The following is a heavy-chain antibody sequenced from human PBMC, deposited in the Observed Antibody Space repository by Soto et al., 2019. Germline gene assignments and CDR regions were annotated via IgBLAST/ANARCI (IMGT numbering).Heavy chain of an antibody. Sequence: EVQLLESGGGLVQPGGSLRLSCAASGFTFSSYAMSWVRQAPGKGLEWVSAISGSGGSTYYADSVKGRFTISRDNSKNTLYLQMNSLRAEDTAVYYCASYCGGNCDSGGFDYWVQGTLVTVSS. CDR3: ASYCGGNCDSGGFDY. J-gene: IGHJ4*02. V-gene: IGHV3-23*01. CDR1: GFTFSSYA. CDR2: ISGSGGST. D-gene: IGHD2-21*02.